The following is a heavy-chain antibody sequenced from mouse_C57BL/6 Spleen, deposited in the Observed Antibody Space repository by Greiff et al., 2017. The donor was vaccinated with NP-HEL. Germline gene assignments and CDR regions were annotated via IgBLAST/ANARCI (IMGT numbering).Heavy chain of an antibody. Sequence: EVKLMESGGGLVQPGGSMKLSCAASGFTFSDAWMDWVRQSPEKALEWVAEIRNKANNHATYYAESVKGRFTISRDDSKSIVYLQMNSLRAEDTGIYYCIYYGSSYPDYLDYWGQGTTLTVSS. J-gene: IGHJ2*01. CDR1: GFTFSDAW. CDR2: IRNKANNHAT. CDR3: IYYGSSYPDYLDY. D-gene: IGHD1-1*01. V-gene: IGHV6-6*01.